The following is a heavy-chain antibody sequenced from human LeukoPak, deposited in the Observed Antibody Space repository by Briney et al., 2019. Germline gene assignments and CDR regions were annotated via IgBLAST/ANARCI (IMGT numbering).Heavy chain of an antibody. J-gene: IGHJ2*01. CDR1: GFTFSSYA. CDR2: ISCSGGST. CDR3: ARHITMVRGVIKGPDWFFDL. Sequence: GGPLRLSCAASGFTFSSYAMSWVRQAPGNGLEWVSGISCSGGSTYYADSVKGRFTISRDNSKNTLYLQMNSLRAEDTAVYYCARHITMVRGVIKGPDWFFDLWGRGTLVTVSS. D-gene: IGHD3-10*01. V-gene: IGHV3-23*01.